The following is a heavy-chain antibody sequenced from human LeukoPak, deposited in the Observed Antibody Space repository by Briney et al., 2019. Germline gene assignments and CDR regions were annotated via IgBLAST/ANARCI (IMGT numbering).Heavy chain of an antibody. CDR3: ARYGDYYGSGSWGAPFDP. Sequence: SETLSLTCAVYGGSFSGYYWSWIRQPPGKGLEWIGEINHSGSTNYNPSLKSRVTISVDTSKNQFSLKLSSVTAADTAVYYCARYGDYYGSGSWGAPFDPWGQGTLVTVSS. CDR2: INHSGST. V-gene: IGHV4-34*01. CDR1: GGSFSGYY. D-gene: IGHD3-10*01. J-gene: IGHJ5*02.